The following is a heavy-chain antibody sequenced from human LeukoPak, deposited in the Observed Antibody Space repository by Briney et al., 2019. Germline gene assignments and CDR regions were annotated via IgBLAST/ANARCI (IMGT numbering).Heavy chain of an antibody. D-gene: IGHD5-12*01. CDR3: AKSSSRWLQAPYYFDY. CDR1: GFTFSNYA. J-gene: IGHJ4*02. V-gene: IGHV3-23*01. CDR2: ISSSGGST. Sequence: GGSLRLSCAASGFTFSNYAMSWVRQAPGKGLEWVSAISSSGGSTYYADSVKGRFTISRDNSKNTLYLQMNSLRAEDTAVYYCAKSSSRWLQAPYYFDYWGQGTLVTVSS.